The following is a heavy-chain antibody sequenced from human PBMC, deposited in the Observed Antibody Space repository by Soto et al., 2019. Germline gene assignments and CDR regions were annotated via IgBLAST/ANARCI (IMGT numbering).Heavy chain of an antibody. CDR3: ARDSGGSPYYYGMDV. Sequence: PGGSLRLSCAASGFTFSSYSMNWVRQAPGKGLEWVSSISSSSSYIYYADSVKGRFTISRDNAKNSLYLQMNSLRAEDTAVYYCARDSGGSPYYYGMDVWGQGTTVTVSS. D-gene: IGHD6-25*01. V-gene: IGHV3-21*01. CDR1: GFTFSSYS. J-gene: IGHJ6*02. CDR2: ISSSSSYI.